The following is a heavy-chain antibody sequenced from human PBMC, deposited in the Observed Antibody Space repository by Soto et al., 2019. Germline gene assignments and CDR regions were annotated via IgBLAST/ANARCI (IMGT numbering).Heavy chain of an antibody. V-gene: IGHV4-34*01. CDR2: INHSGST. CDR3: ARGLVSGWYSAIPFDY. Sequence: QVQLQQWGAGLLKPSETLSLTCAVYGGSFSGYYWSWIRQPPGKGLEWIGEINHSGSTNYNPSLKSRVTISVDTSKNQFSLKLSSVTAADTAVYYCARGLVSGWYSAIPFDYWGQGTLVTVSS. D-gene: IGHD6-19*01. J-gene: IGHJ4*02. CDR1: GGSFSGYY.